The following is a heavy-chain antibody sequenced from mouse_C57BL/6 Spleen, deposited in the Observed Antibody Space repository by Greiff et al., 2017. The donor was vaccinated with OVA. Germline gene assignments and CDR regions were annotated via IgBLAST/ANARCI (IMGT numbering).Heavy chain of an antibody. V-gene: IGHV3-6*01. Sequence: EVKLMESGPGLVKPSQSLSLTCSVTGYSITSGYYWNWIRQFPGNKLEWMGYISYDGSNNYNPSLQNRISITRDTSKNQFFLKLNSVITEDTATYYCARGIYDGYYEFAYWGQGTLVTVSA. CDR3: ARGIYDGYYEFAY. J-gene: IGHJ3*01. CDR2: ISYDGSN. CDR1: GYSITSGYY. D-gene: IGHD2-3*01.